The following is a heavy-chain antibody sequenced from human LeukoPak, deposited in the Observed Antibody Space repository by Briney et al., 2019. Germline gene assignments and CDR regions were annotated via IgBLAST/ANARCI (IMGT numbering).Heavy chain of an antibody. V-gene: IGHV4-59*08. Sequence: PSETLSLTCTVSGGSISSDYWSWIRQPPGKGLEWIGYIYYSGSTNYNPSLKSRVTISVDTSKNQFSLKLSSVTAADTAVYYCARVAPRDILTGYSPINWFDPWGQGTLVTVSS. CDR1: GGSISSDY. CDR3: ARVAPRDILTGYSPINWFDP. D-gene: IGHD3-9*01. J-gene: IGHJ5*02. CDR2: IYYSGST.